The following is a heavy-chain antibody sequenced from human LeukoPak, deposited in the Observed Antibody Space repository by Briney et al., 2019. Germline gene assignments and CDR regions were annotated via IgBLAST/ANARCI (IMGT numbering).Heavy chain of an antibody. J-gene: IGHJ5*02. D-gene: IGHD1-1*01. CDR1: GFTFSSYS. CDR2: ISSSSSYI. CDR3: ARVPPSGAFDP. Sequence: GGSLRLSCAASGFTFSSYSMSWVRQAPGKGLEWVSSISSSSSYIYYADSVKGRFTISRDNAKNSLYLQMNSLRAEDTAVYYCARVPPSGAFDPWGQGTLVTVSS. V-gene: IGHV3-21*01.